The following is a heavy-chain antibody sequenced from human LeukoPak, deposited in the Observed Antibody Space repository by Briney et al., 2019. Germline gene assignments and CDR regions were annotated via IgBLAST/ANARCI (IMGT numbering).Heavy chain of an antibody. CDR1: GFTFSSYG. D-gene: IGHD3-16*01. CDR3: ARERSDYAIFDY. Sequence: GGSLRLSCAASGFTFSSYGMSWVRRAPGKGLEWVSVISGSGGTTYSADSVKGRFTISRDNAKNSLYLQMNSLRAEDTAVYYCARERSDYAIFDYWGQGTLVTVSS. V-gene: IGHV3-23*01. CDR2: ISGSGGTT. J-gene: IGHJ4*02.